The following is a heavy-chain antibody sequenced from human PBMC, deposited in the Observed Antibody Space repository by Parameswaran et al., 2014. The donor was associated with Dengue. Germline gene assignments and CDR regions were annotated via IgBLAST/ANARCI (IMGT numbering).Heavy chain of an antibody. V-gene: IGHV4-39*01. Sequence: VRQMPGKGLEWIGSIYYSGSTYYNPSLKSRVTISVDTSKNQFSLKLSSVTAADTAVYYCASPSSVVAGSPVSGQRPFDYWGQEPGHRLL. CDR2: IYYSGST. J-gene: IGHJ4*02. CDR3: ASPSSVVAGSPVSGQRPFDY. D-gene: IGHD1-14*01.